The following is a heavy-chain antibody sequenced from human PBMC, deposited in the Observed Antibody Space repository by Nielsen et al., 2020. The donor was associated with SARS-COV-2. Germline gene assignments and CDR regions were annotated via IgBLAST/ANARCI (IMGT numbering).Heavy chain of an antibody. J-gene: IGHJ6*02. D-gene: IGHD4-11*01. CDR2: ISGSGGSP. V-gene: IGHV3-23*01. Sequence: WIRPPPGKGLEWVSAISGSGGSPYYADSVTGRFTISRDNSKNTLYLQMNSLRAEDTAVYYCAKDNYPPPLYYYYGMDVWGQGTTVTVSS. CDR3: AKDNYPPPLYYYYGMDV.